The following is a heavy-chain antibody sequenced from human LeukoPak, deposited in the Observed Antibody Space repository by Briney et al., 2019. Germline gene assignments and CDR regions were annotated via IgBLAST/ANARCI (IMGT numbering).Heavy chain of an antibody. CDR3: ASRLDAKPSSSWSYFDY. J-gene: IGHJ4*02. CDR1: GFTFSSYA. Sequence: GGSLRLSCAASGFTFSSYAMHWVRQAPGKGLEWVAVISYDGSNKYYADSVKGRFTISRDNSKNTLYLQMNSLRAEDTAVYYCASRLDAKPSSSWSYFDYWGQGTLVTVSS. V-gene: IGHV3-30-3*01. CDR2: ISYDGSNK. D-gene: IGHD6-13*01.